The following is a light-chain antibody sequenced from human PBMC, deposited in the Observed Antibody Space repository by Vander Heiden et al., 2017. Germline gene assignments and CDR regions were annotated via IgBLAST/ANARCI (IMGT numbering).Light chain of an antibody. Sequence: YVLTQSPSVSVAPGTTARLSFGCQNIGGKRVHWYQQKPGQAPVLLIYYNNDRPSGIPERFSGSKSGNTATLKISRVQVGDEADYYCQVWDVSRGDLVFGGGTKLTV. CDR1: NIGGKR. J-gene: IGLJ2*01. CDR2: YNN. CDR3: QVWDVSRGDLV. V-gene: IGLV3-21*04.